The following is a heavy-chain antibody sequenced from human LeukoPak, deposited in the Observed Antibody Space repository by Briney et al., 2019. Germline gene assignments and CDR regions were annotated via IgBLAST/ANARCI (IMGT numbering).Heavy chain of an antibody. V-gene: IGHV1-2*02. CDR2: INPNSGGT. CDR3: AREHCSGGSCYHDY. CDR1: GYTFTGYY. D-gene: IGHD2-15*01. Sequence: ASVKVSCKASGYTFTGYYTHWVRQAPGQGLEWMGWINPNSGGTNYAQKFQGRVTMTRDTSISTAYMELSRLRSDDTAVYYCAREHCSGGSCYHDYWGQGTLVTVSS. J-gene: IGHJ4*02.